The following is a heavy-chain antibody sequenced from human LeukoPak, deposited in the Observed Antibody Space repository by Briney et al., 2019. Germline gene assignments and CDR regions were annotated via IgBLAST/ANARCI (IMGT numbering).Heavy chain of an antibody. D-gene: IGHD3-10*01. CDR2: VNSDGSST. J-gene: IGHJ4*02. Sequence: WGSLRLSCAASGFTFSSYWMHWVRQAPGKGLVWVSRVNSDGSSTSYADSVKGRFTITRHIAEHTLYVQMHSLRAEDTAVYHCARCYGSGSYYSDRFEYWGQGTLVTVSS. CDR3: ARCYGSGSYYSDRFEY. V-gene: IGHV3-74*01. CDR1: GFTFSSYW.